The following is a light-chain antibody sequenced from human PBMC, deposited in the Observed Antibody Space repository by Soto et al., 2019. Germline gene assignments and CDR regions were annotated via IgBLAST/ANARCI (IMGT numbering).Light chain of an antibody. CDR1: SSDVGGYSY. Sequence: QSALTQPDSVSGSPGQSITICCTGTSSDVGGYSYVSWYQQHPGKTPKLMIYEVSNRPSGVSHRFSGSKSRNTASLTISGLQTEDEADYYCSSFSSITREVFGGGTKLTVL. CDR2: EVS. J-gene: IGLJ2*01. CDR3: SSFSSITREV. V-gene: IGLV2-14*01.